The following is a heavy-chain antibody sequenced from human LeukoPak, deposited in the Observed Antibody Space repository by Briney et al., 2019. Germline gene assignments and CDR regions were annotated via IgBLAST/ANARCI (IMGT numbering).Heavy chain of an antibody. CDR2: INHSGST. Sequence: SETLSLTCAVYGGSFIGFHWNWIRQPPGKGLEWIGDINHSGSTNYNPSLTSRVTISVDTSKNQFSLKLSSVTAADTAVYYCARHNLRITMVRGFDYWGQGTLVTVSS. D-gene: IGHD3-10*01. V-gene: IGHV4-34*01. J-gene: IGHJ4*02. CDR1: GGSFIGFH. CDR3: ARHNLRITMVRGFDY.